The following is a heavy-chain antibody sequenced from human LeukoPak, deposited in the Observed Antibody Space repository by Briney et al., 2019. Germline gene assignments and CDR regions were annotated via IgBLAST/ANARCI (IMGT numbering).Heavy chain of an antibody. Sequence: GGSLRLSCAASGFTFSSYAMSWVRQAPGKGLEWVSTISGSGGSTNYADSVKGRFTISRATSKNTLYLQMNSLRAEDTAVYYCAKDLDGLVRGVAYSWGQGTLVTVSS. CDR1: GFTFSSYA. D-gene: IGHD3-10*01. CDR2: ISGSGGST. V-gene: IGHV3-23*01. CDR3: AKDLDGLVRGVAYS. J-gene: IGHJ4*02.